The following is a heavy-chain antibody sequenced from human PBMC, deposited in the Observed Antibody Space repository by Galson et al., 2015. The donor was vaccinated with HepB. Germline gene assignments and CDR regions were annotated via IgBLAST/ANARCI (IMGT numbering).Heavy chain of an antibody. D-gene: IGHD4-23*01. CDR2: IYYSGST. J-gene: IGHJ4*02. Sequence: ETLSLTCTVSGGSISSYYWSWIRQPPGKGLEWIGYIYYSGSTNYNPSLKSRVTISVDTSKNQFSLRLSSVTAADTAVYYCARANDYGGNWGGFDYWGQGTLVTVSS. CDR1: GGSISSYY. V-gene: IGHV4-59*01. CDR3: ARANDYGGNWGGFDY.